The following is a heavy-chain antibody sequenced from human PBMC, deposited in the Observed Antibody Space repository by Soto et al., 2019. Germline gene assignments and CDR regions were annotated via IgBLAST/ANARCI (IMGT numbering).Heavy chain of an antibody. Sequence: ASVKVSCKASGYTFTSYGISWARQAPGQGLEWMGWISAYNGNTNYAQKLQGRVTITTDTSTSTAYMELRSLRSDDTAVYYCAREDPGYCSGGSCPDAFDIWGQGTMVTVSS. CDR2: ISAYNGNT. CDR1: GYTFTSYG. V-gene: IGHV1-18*01. J-gene: IGHJ3*02. CDR3: AREDPGYCSGGSCPDAFDI. D-gene: IGHD2-15*01.